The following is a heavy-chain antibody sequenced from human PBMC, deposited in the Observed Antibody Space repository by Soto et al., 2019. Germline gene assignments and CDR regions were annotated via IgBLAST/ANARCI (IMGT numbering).Heavy chain of an antibody. CDR3: ARYYYDSSGYYYEDY. CDR2: IYYSGST. J-gene: IGHJ4*02. D-gene: IGHD3-22*01. CDR1: GGSISSGDYY. Sequence: SETLSLTCTVSGGSISSGDYYWSWIRQPPGKGLEWIGYIYYSGSTYYNPSLKSRVTISVDTSKNQFSLKLSSVTAADTAVYYCARYYYDSSGYYYEDYWGQGTLVTVSS. V-gene: IGHV4-30-4*01.